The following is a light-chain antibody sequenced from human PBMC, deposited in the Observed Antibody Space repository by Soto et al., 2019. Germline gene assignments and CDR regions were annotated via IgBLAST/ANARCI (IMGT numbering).Light chain of an antibody. Sequence: DIVMTQSPDSLAVSLGERATINCKSSRSVLYSSNNKNYLAWYQQKPRQSPKLLISWASTRESGVPDRFSGSGSGTDFTLTISSLQAEDVAVYYCQQYYSTPRTFGQGTKVDIK. CDR2: WAS. CDR3: QQYYSTPRT. CDR1: RSVLYSSNNKNY. J-gene: IGKJ1*01. V-gene: IGKV4-1*01.